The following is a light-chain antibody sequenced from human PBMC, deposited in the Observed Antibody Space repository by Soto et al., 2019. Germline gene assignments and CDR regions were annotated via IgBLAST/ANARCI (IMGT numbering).Light chain of an antibody. CDR3: QQLNAYPYT. V-gene: IGKV1-9*01. Sequence: IQLTQSPSSLSASVGDRVTITCRASQGISSYFAWYQQKPGQAPKVLIYAASTMQNGVPPRFSGSGSGTDFNLTISSLQPEDFATYHCQQLNAYPYTFGQGTQLEIK. J-gene: IGKJ2*01. CDR1: QGISSY. CDR2: AAS.